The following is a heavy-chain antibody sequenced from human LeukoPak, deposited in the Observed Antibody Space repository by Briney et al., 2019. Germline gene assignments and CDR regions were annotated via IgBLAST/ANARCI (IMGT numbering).Heavy chain of an antibody. CDR2: IKQDGSEK. CDR3: ARYQGGGWDV. J-gene: IGHJ6*02. D-gene: IGHD6-25*01. V-gene: IGHV3-7*01. Sequence: PGGSLRLSCTASGFTFSNYWMSWVRQAPGKGPEWVANIKQDGSEKYSLDSLKGRFTISRDNAKRSLYLQMSSLRAEDTAVYYCARYQGGGWDVWGQGTTVTVSS. CDR1: GFTFSNYW.